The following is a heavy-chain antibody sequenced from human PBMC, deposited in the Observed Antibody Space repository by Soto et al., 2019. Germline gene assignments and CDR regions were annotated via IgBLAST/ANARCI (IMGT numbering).Heavy chain of an antibody. D-gene: IGHD6-19*01. CDR3: ASGEYSSGWYPTGGFDY. CDR1: GYTFSSYG. V-gene: IGHV1-18*01. J-gene: IGHJ4*02. CDR2: ISAYNGNT. Sequence: GASVKVSCKASGYTFSSYGMSWVRQAPGQGLEWMGWISAYNGNTNYAQKLQGRVTMTTDTSTSTAYMELRSLRSDDTAVYYCASGEYSSGWYPTGGFDYWGQGTLVTVSS.